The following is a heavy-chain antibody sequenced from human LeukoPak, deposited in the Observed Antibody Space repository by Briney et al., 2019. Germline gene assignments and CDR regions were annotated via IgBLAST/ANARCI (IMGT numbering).Heavy chain of an antibody. V-gene: IGHV3-23*01. CDR2: ISGSGGST. CDR3: AKESKYITIFGVANYFDY. J-gene: IGHJ4*02. CDR1: GFTFSSYA. Sequence: GGSLRLSCAASGFTFSSYAMNWVRQAPGKGLEWVSAISGSGGSTYYADSVKGRFTISRDNSKNTLYLQMNSLRAEDTAVYYCAKESKYITIFGVANYFDYWGQGTLVTVSS. D-gene: IGHD3-3*01.